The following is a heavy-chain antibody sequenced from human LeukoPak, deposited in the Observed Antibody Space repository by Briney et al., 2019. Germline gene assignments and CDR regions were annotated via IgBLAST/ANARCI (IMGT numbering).Heavy chain of an antibody. Sequence: PGRSLRLSCAASGFTFSNYAMHWVRQAPGKGLEWVAVISYDANDKYYADSVKGRFTISRDNAKNSLYLQMNSLRAEDTAVYYCAELGITMIGGVWGKGTTVTISS. V-gene: IGHV3-30*04. CDR1: GFTFSNYA. J-gene: IGHJ6*04. CDR2: ISYDANDK. D-gene: IGHD3-10*02. CDR3: AELGITMIGGV.